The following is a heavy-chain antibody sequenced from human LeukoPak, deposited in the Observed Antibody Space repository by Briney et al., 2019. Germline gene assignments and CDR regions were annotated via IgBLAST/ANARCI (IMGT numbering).Heavy chain of an antibody. Sequence: SETLSLTCTVSGGSISSSSYYWGWIRQPPGKGLEWIGSIYYSGSTYYNPSLKSRVTISVDTSKNQFSLKLSSVTAADTAVYYCARASLEVPAANYYYYYMDVWGKGTTVTVSS. CDR3: ARASLEVPAANYYYYYMDV. CDR2: IYYSGST. D-gene: IGHD2-2*01. V-gene: IGHV4-39*01. CDR1: GGSISSSSYY. J-gene: IGHJ6*03.